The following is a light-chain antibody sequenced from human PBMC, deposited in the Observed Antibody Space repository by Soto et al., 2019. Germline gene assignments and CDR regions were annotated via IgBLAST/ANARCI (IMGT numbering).Light chain of an antibody. CDR1: QSISSW. CDR2: DAS. Sequence: DIQMTLSPSTLSASVGDRVTITCRASQSISSWLAWYQQKPGKAPKLLIYDASSLESGVPSRFSGSGSGTEFSLTISSLQPDDFATYYCQQYNSYLTFGGGTKWIS. CDR3: QQYNSYLT. V-gene: IGKV1-5*01. J-gene: IGKJ4*01.